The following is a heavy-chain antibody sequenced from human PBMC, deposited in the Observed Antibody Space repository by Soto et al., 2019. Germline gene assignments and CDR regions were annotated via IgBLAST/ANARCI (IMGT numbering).Heavy chain of an antibody. V-gene: IGHV4-28*01. CDR2: IYYSGST. CDR1: GYSISSSNW. Sequence: PSETLSLTCAVSGYSISSSNWWGWIRQPPGKGLEWIGYIYYSGSTYYNPSLKSRVTMSVDTSKSQFSLKLSSVTAVDTAVYYCERSQGSNWLDPSGQGPLVTVYS. CDR3: ERSQGSNWLDP. J-gene: IGHJ5*02.